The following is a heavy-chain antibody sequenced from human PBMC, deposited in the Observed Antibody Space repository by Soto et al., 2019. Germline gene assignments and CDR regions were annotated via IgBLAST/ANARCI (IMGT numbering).Heavy chain of an antibody. Sequence: EVQLLESGGGLVQPGGSLRLSCAASGFTFNNYDMSWVRQAPGKGLEWVSSISGSGGTTYYADSVKGQFTISRDNSKNMLYLQMNSLRAVDTAVYYCAKGPSCFSDYWGQGTLVTVSS. V-gene: IGHV3-23*01. J-gene: IGHJ4*02. D-gene: IGHD2-15*01. CDR1: GFTFNNYD. CDR3: AKGPSCFSDY. CDR2: ISGSGGTT.